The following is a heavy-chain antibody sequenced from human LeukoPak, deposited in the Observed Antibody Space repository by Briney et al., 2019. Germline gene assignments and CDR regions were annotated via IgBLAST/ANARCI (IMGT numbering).Heavy chain of an antibody. D-gene: IGHD7-27*01. J-gene: IGHJ4*02. V-gene: IGHV3-23*01. Sequence: GGSLRLSCAASGFTFSSYSMSWVRQAPGKGLEWVSTITTSDGNTYYADSVKGRFTVSRDNSKNTLYLQMNSLRAEDTAVYYCAKDGGLWVSAHWGDSWGRGTLVTVSS. CDR1: GFTFSSYS. CDR2: ITTSDGNT. CDR3: AKDGGLWVSAHWGDS.